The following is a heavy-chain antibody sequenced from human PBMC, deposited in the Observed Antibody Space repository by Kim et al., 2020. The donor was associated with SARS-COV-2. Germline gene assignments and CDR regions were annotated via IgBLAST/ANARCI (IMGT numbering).Heavy chain of an antibody. V-gene: IGHV1-3*01. Sequence: ASVKVSCKASGYTFTSYAMHWVRQAPGQRLEWMGWINAGNGNTKYSQKFQGRVTITRDTSASTAYMELSSLRSEDTAVYYCARDGPRDCTNGVCYDSSGYYYYGMDVWGQGTTVTVSS. J-gene: IGHJ6*02. CDR3: ARDGPRDCTNGVCYDSSGYYYYGMDV. D-gene: IGHD2-8*01. CDR2: INAGNGNT. CDR1: GYTFTSYA.